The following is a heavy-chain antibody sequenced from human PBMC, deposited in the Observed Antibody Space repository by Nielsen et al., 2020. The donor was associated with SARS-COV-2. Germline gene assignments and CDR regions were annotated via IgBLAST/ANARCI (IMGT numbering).Heavy chain of an antibody. CDR2: ITMSGAYM. Sequence: GESLKISCAASGFRFTSYSMNWVRQAPGKGLEWVASITMSGAYMYYADSLRGRFTVSRDNAENSLYLQMNSLRDEDTAVYYCARDQGGRTDHWGHGTLVTVSS. V-gene: IGHV3-21*01. D-gene: IGHD2-15*01. J-gene: IGHJ4*01. CDR1: GFRFTSYS. CDR3: ARDQGGRTDH.